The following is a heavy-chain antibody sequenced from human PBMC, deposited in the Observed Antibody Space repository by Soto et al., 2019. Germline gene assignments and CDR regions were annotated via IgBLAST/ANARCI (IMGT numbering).Heavy chain of an antibody. V-gene: IGHV1-46*01. CDR2: INPSGGST. Sequence: SVKVSCKASGYTFTSYYMHWVRQAPGQGLEWMGIINPSGGSTSYAQKFQGRVTMTRDTSTSTVYMELSSLRSEDTAVYYCARVRERRNYYYGRGVWGKGTRVTVPS. D-gene: IGHD1-1*01. CDR1: GYTFTSYY. J-gene: IGHJ6*04. CDR3: ARVRERRNYYYGRGV.